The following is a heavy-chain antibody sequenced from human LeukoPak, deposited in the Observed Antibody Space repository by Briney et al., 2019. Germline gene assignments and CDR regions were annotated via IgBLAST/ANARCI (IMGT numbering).Heavy chain of an antibody. J-gene: IGHJ3*02. CDR2: IYTSGST. CDR1: GGSISSGLHY. Sequence: SETLSLTCTVAGGSISSGLHYWSWIRQPPGKGLEWIGYIYTSGSTNYSPSLKSRVTISWDTSKNQFSLRLSSVTAADTAVYYCARDQDYGDARDAFDIWGQGTMVTVSS. CDR3: ARDQDYGDARDAFDI. V-gene: IGHV4-61*01. D-gene: IGHD4-17*01.